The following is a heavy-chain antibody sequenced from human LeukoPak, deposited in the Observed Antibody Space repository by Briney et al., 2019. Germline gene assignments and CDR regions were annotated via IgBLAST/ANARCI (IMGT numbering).Heavy chain of an antibody. J-gene: IGHJ6*02. CDR3: ARDFFRDWAAGTRGGSDGMDV. V-gene: IGHV3-48*04. D-gene: IGHD6-13*01. CDR2: ISSSISTT. Sequence: PGGSLRLSCAASGFTFSNYSMNWVRQAPGKGLEWVSYISSSISTTYYADSVKGRFTISRDNAKNSLYLQMNSLRAEDTAVYYCARDFFRDWAAGTRGGSDGMDVWGLGTTVTVSS. CDR1: GFTFSNYS.